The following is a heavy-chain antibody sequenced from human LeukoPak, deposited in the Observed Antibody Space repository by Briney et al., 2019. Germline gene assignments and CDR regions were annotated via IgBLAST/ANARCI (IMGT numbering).Heavy chain of an antibody. Sequence: PGGSLRLSCAASGFTFSSYAMSWVRQAPGKGLEWVSAISGSGGSTYYADSVKGRFTISRDNSKNTLYLQMNSLRAEDTAVYYCAKKGKGSYYLQDAFDIWGQGTMVTVSS. CDR2: ISGSGGST. J-gene: IGHJ3*02. CDR3: AKKGKGSYYLQDAFDI. V-gene: IGHV3-23*01. D-gene: IGHD1-26*01. CDR1: GFTFSSYA.